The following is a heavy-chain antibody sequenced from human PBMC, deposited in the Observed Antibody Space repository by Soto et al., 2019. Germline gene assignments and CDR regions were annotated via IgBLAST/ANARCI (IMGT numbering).Heavy chain of an antibody. D-gene: IGHD5-18*01. Sequence: SETLSLTCTVSGGSISSGDYYWSWIRRPPGKGLEWIGYIYYSGSTYYNPSLKSRVTISVDTSKNQFSLKLSSVTAADTAVYYCARVTRVSYSYGYSGFDYWGQGTLVTVS. J-gene: IGHJ4*02. V-gene: IGHV4-30-4*01. CDR2: IYYSGST. CDR3: ARVTRVSYSYGYSGFDY. CDR1: GGSISSGDYY.